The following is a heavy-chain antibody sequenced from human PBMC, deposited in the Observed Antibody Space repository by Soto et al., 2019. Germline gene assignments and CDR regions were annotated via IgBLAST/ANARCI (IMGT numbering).Heavy chain of an antibody. CDR3: ARPVGGYYYGMDV. J-gene: IGHJ6*02. CDR2: IYYSGST. D-gene: IGHD3-16*01. V-gene: IGHV4-39*01. Sequence: SETLSLTCTVSGGSISSSIYYWGWIRQPPGKGLEWIGSIYYSGSTYYNPSLKSRVTISVDTSKNQFSLKLSSVTAADTAVYYCARPVGGYYYGMDVWGQGTTVTVSS. CDR1: GGSISSSIYY.